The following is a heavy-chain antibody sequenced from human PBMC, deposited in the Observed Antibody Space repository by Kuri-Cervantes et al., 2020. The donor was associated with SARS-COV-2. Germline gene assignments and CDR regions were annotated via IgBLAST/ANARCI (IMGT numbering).Heavy chain of an antibody. CDR1: GGTFSSYA. V-gene: IGHV1-69*10. Sequence: SVKVSCKASGGTFSSYAISWVGQAPGQGLEWMGGIIPILGIANYAQKFQGRVTITADKSTSTAYMELSSLRSEDTAVYYCARDGVDSSGWYGDWYFDLWGRGTLVTVSS. J-gene: IGHJ2*01. D-gene: IGHD6-19*01. CDR3: ARDGVDSSGWYGDWYFDL. CDR2: IIPILGIA.